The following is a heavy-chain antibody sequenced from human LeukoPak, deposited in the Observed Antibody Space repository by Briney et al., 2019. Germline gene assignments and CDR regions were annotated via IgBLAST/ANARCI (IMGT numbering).Heavy chain of an antibody. D-gene: IGHD3-9*01. CDR1: GGTFSSYA. V-gene: IGHV1-69*06. Sequence: ASVKVSCKASGGTFSSYAISWVRQAPGQGLEWMGGIIPIFGTANYAQKFQGRVTITADKSTSTAYMELSSLRSEDTALYYCAKDNYDILTYISDWGQGTLVTVSS. CDR3: AKDNYDILTYISD. J-gene: IGHJ4*02. CDR2: IIPIFGTA.